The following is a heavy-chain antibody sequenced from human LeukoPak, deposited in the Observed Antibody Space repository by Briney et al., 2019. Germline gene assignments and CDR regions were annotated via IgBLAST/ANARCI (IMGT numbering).Heavy chain of an antibody. CDR3: ARSQGGTMSLRHFDL. V-gene: IGHV3-53*01. Sequence: GGSLRLSCAASGFTVSSNYMNWVRQAPGKGLEWVSVINSAGNAYYAASVKGRFTISRDNSKNMLYLQMNSLRANDTAVYYCARSQGGTMSLRHFDLWGRGTLVTVSS. CDR1: GFTVSSNY. CDR2: INSAGNA. D-gene: IGHD3-22*01. J-gene: IGHJ2*01.